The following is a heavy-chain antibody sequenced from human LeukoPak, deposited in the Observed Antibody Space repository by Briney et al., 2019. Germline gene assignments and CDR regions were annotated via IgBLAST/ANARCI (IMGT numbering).Heavy chain of an antibody. CDR2: MNPNSGVT. J-gene: IGHJ6*04. CDR3: ARLERMDV. CDR1: GYTFTSYD. Sequence: ASVKVSCKASGYTFTSYDINWVRQATGQGLEWMGWMNPNSGVTVYAQKFQGRVTMTRNTSVSTAYMELSGLRSDDTAVYYCARLERMDVWGKGTTVTVPS. V-gene: IGHV1-8*01.